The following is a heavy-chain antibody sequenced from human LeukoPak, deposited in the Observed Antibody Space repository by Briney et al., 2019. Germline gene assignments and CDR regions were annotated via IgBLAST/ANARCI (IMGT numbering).Heavy chain of an antibody. CDR3: ARHDRIIASPLV. CDR1: GGSISSSSYY. J-gene: IGHJ4*02. V-gene: IGHV4-39*01. D-gene: IGHD6-13*01. CDR2: IYYSGST. Sequence: SETLSLTCTVSGGSISSSSYYWGWIRQPPGKGLEWIGSIYYSGSTYYNPSLKSRVTISVDTSKNQFSLKLSSVTAADTAVYYCARHDRIIASPLVWGQGTWSPSPQ.